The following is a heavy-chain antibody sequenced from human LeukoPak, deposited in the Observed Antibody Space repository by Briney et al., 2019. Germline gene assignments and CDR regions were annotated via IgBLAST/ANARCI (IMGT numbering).Heavy chain of an antibody. CDR3: ARRGDYGDYPYDY. CDR1: DGSISISNW. Sequence: SETLSLTCAVSDGSISISNWWNWIRQPPGKGLEWIGEIYHSGATNYSPSLKSRVTMSMNSSKNQFSLKLTSVTAADTAVYYCARRGDYGDYPYDYWGQGILVTVFS. CDR2: IYHSGAT. D-gene: IGHD4-17*01. J-gene: IGHJ4*02. V-gene: IGHV4-4*02.